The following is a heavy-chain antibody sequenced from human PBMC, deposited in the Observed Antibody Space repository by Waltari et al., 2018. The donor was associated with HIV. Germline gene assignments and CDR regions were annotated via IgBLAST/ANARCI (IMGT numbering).Heavy chain of an antibody. CDR1: GYTLTELS. CDR2: FDPEDDET. Sequence: QVQLIQSGAEVKKPGASVKVSCKFFGYTLTELSMHWVRQAPGKGLEWMGGFDPEDDETIYAQKFQGRVTMTEDTSTDSAYMELSSLTSEDTAVYYCATGGGTTSIQLYDLDVWGQGTTVTVSS. CDR3: ATGGGTTSIQLYDLDV. D-gene: IGHD1-26*01. V-gene: IGHV1-24*01. J-gene: IGHJ6*02.